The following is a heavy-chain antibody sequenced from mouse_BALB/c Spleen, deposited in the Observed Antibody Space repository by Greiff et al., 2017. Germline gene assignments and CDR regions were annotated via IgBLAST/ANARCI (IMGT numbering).Heavy chain of an antibody. Sequence: EVKLQQSGAELVKPGASVKLSCTASGFNIKDTYMHWVKQRPEQGLEWIGRIVPANGNTKYEPKFQGKVTITADTTSNTAYLQLSSLTSEDTAVCYCVPAWDNAYGGQGTLVTVSA. J-gene: IGHJ3*01. CDR2: IVPANGNT. V-gene: IGHV14-3*02. CDR1: GFNIKDTY. D-gene: IGHD4-1*01. CDR3: VPAWDNAY.